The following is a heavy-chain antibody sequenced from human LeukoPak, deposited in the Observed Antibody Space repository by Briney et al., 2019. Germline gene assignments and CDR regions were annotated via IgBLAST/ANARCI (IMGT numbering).Heavy chain of an antibody. D-gene: IGHD2-2*01. J-gene: IGHJ4*02. V-gene: IGHV4-38-2*01. CDR3: ARHVEFCSSTSCYFFDY. CDR1: GYSIGSGYY. Sequence: SETLSLTCAVSGYSIGSGYYWGWIRQPPGKGLEWIGSIYHSGSTYYNPSLKSRVTISVDTSKNQFSLKLSSVTAADTAVYYCARHVEFCSSTSCYFFDYWGQGTLVTVSS. CDR2: IYHSGST.